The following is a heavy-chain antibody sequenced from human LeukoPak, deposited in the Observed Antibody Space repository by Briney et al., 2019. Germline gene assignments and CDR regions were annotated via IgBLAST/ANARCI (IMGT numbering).Heavy chain of an antibody. J-gene: IGHJ4*02. CDR3: CVVVGGSAIDY. Sequence: PSETLCLTCTVSGGSISSSSYYWGWIRQPPGQGLEWIGSIYYSGSTYYNPSLKSRVTISVDTSKNQFSLKLSSVTAADTAVYYCCVVVGGSAIDYWGQGTLVTVSS. CDR1: GGSISSSSYY. V-gene: IGHV4-39*01. D-gene: IGHD2-21*01. CDR2: IYYSGST.